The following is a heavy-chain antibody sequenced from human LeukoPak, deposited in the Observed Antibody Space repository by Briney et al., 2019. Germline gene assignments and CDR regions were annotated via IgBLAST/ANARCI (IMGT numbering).Heavy chain of an antibody. CDR1: GFTFSSYW. Sequence: GGSLRLSCAASGFTFSSYWMSWVRQAPGKGLEWVAFIRYDGSNKYYADSVKGRFTISRDNSKNTLYLQMNSLRAEDTAVYYCAKERRDYFDYWGQGTLVTVSS. V-gene: IGHV3-30*02. CDR3: AKERRDYFDY. CDR2: IRYDGSNK. J-gene: IGHJ4*02.